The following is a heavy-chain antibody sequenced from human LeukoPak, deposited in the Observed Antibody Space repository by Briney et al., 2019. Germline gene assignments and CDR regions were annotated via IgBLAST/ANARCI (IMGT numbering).Heavy chain of an antibody. CDR1: GFTLSSYA. CDR3: ARDLSTFTDGYYMDV. CDR2: ISDTGNT. J-gene: IGHJ6*03. Sequence: GGSLRLSCAASGFTLSSYAMSWVRQAPGKGLEWVSAISDTGNTYHADSVKGRFTISRDNAKNSLYLQMNSLRAEDTAVYYCARDLSTFTDGYYMDVWGKGTTVTVSS. V-gene: IGHV3-21*01. D-gene: IGHD2/OR15-2a*01.